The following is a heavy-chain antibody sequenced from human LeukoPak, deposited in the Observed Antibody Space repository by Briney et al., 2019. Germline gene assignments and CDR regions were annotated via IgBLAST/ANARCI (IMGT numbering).Heavy chain of an antibody. CDR1: GYTFTGQY. Sequence: SVKVSCKTSGYTFTGQYLHWVRQAPGQGLEWMGRIIPILGIANYAQKFQGRVTITADKSTSTAYMELSSLRSEDTAVYYCARDWGYCSGGSCYVYWGQGTLVTVSS. D-gene: IGHD2-15*01. CDR2: IIPILGIA. J-gene: IGHJ4*02. CDR3: ARDWGYCSGGSCYVY. V-gene: IGHV1-69*04.